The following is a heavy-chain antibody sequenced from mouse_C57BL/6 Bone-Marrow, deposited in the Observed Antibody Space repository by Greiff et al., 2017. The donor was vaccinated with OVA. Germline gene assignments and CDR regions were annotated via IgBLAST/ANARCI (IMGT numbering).Heavy chain of an antibody. D-gene: IGHD5-5*01. V-gene: IGHV1-64*01. CDR3: ARSTYGGFAN. Sequence: QVQLQQSGAELVKPGASVKLSCKASGYTFTSYWMHWVKQSPGQGLEWIGMIHPNSGSTNYTEKFKSKATLTVDKSSSTVYMQLSSLTSKDSTVYYCARSTYGGFANWGKGPTLTVSS. CDR1: GYTFTSYW. J-gene: IGHJ2*01. CDR2: IHPNSGST.